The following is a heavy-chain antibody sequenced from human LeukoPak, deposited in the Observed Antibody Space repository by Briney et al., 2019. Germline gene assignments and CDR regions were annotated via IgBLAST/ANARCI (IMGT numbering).Heavy chain of an antibody. CDR1: GYSSTNYG. J-gene: IGHJ5*02. CDR2: IHIYRGNT. Sequence: ASVKVSCKASGYSSTNYGISWVRQAPGQGLEWMGWIHIYRGNTNYAQKFQGRVTMTTDTSTSTAYMELRSLRSDDTAVYYCAREIGLAVAGEAGWFDPWGQGTLVTVSS. D-gene: IGHD6-19*01. V-gene: IGHV1-18*01. CDR3: AREIGLAVAGEAGWFDP.